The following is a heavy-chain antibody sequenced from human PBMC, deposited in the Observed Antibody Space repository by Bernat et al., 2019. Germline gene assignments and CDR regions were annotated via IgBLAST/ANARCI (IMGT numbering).Heavy chain of an antibody. V-gene: IGHV4-30-4*01. CDR3: ARGGYYDFWSGYYKYYFDY. CDR2: IYYSGST. CDR1: GGSISSGDYY. J-gene: IGHJ4*02. Sequence: QVQLQESGPGLVKPSQTLSLTCTVSGGSISSGDYYWSWIRQPPGKGLEWIVYIYYSGSTYYNPSLKSRVTISVDTSKNQFSLKLSSVTAADTAVYYCARGGYYDFWSGYYKYYFDYWGQGTLVTVSS. D-gene: IGHD3-3*01.